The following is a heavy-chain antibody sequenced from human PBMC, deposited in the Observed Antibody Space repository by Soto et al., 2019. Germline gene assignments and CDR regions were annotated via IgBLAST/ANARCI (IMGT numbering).Heavy chain of an antibody. CDR1: GGSVSSGSYY. CDR2: IYYSGST. D-gene: IGHD4-17*01. Sequence: SETLSLTCTVSGGSVSSGSYYWSWIRQPPGKGLEWIGYIYYSGSTNHNPSLKSRVTISVDTSKNQFSLKLSSVTAADTAVYYCARREYGDYDYWGQGTLVTVSS. CDR3: ARREYGDYDY. V-gene: IGHV4-61*01. J-gene: IGHJ4*02.